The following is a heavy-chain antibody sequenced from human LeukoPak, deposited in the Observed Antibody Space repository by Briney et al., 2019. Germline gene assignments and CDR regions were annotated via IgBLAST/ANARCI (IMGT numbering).Heavy chain of an antibody. CDR2: ITSDGSST. CDR3: TRQSPRYHGDFLNWFDP. CDR1: GFTFSSTW. D-gene: IGHD4-17*01. Sequence: SGGSLRLSCAASGFTFSSTWMNWVRQGPGKGLEWVSRITSDGSSTIYADSVKGRFTISRDNAKNTLYLQMIGLRAEDTALYYCTRQSPRYHGDFLNWFDPWGQGTLVTVSS. V-gene: IGHV3-74*01. J-gene: IGHJ5*02.